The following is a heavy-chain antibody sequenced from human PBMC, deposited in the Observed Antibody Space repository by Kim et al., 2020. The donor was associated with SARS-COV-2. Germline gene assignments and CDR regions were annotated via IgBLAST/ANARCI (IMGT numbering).Heavy chain of an antibody. CDR2: INAGNGNT. Sequence: ASVKVSCKASGYTFTSYAMHWVRQAPGQRLEWMGWINAGNGNTKYSQKFQGRVTITRDTSASTAYMELSSLRSEDTAVYYCARGGRITMIVVVGGYFDYWGQGTLVTVSS. J-gene: IGHJ4*02. CDR3: ARGGRITMIVVVGGYFDY. D-gene: IGHD3-22*01. V-gene: IGHV1-3*01. CDR1: GYTFTSYA.